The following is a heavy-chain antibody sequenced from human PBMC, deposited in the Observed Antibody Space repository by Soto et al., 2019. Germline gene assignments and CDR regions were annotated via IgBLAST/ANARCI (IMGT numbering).Heavy chain of an antibody. CDR2: ISAYNGNT. Sequence: QVQLVQSGAEVKKPGASVKVSCKASGYTFTSYGISWVRQAPGQGLEWMGWISAYNGNTNYAQKLQGRVTMTTDTSTSTDYMELRSLRSDDTAVYYCARELEDIVVVPAEKYGMDVWGQGTTVTVSS. D-gene: IGHD2-2*01. CDR1: GYTFTSYG. J-gene: IGHJ6*02. V-gene: IGHV1-18*01. CDR3: ARELEDIVVVPAEKYGMDV.